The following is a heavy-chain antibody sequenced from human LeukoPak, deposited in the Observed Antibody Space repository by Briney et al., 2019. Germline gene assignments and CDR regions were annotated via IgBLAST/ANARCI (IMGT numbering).Heavy chain of an antibody. Sequence: GGSLRLSCAASGFTFDDYGMSWVRQAPGRGLEWVANIKQDGSDKYYVDSVKGRFTISRDNAKNSLYLEMNSLRAEDTAVYYCARHDYSNAMMYFQYWGQGTLVTVSS. J-gene: IGHJ1*01. CDR2: IKQDGSDK. D-gene: IGHD4-11*01. CDR3: ARHDYSNAMMYFQY. V-gene: IGHV3-7*01. CDR1: GFTFDDYG.